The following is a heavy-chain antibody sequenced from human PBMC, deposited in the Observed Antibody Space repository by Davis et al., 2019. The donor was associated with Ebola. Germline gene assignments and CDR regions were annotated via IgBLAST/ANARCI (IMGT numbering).Heavy chain of an antibody. Sequence: GESLKISCAASGFTVSDNYMSWVRQAPGKGLEWVSSIFSGGKIFYADSVKGGFSISRDTSKNMLYLQMSSLRVEDTGVYYCADVETGSAYWGRGTLVTVSS. J-gene: IGHJ4*02. V-gene: IGHV3-66*01. CDR2: IFSGGKI. D-gene: IGHD1-1*01. CDR3: ADVETGSAY. CDR1: GFTVSDNY.